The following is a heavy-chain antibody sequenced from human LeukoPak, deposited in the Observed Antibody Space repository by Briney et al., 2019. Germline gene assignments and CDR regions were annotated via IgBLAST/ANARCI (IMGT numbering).Heavy chain of an antibody. Sequence: SETLSLTCTVSGGSIGSGDYYWSWIRQPPGKGLEWIGYIYYSGSTYYNPSLKSRLTISVDTSKNQFSLKLSSVTAADTAVYYCARGRTTFDYWGQGTLVTVSS. CDR1: GGSIGSGDYY. J-gene: IGHJ4*02. D-gene: IGHD1-1*01. CDR2: IYYSGST. CDR3: ARGRTTFDY. V-gene: IGHV4-30-4*01.